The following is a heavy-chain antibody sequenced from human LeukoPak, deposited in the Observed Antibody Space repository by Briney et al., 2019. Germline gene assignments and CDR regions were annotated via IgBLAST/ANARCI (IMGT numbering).Heavy chain of an antibody. CDR2: ISGSGGST. J-gene: IGHJ4*02. CDR3: ATRFYSYGDFDY. Sequence: GGSLRLSCAASGFTFSSYAMSWVRQAPGKGLEWVSAISGSGGSTYYADSVKGRFTISRDNSKNTLYLQMNSLRAEDTAVYYCATRFYSYGDFDYWGQGTLVTVSS. V-gene: IGHV3-23*01. D-gene: IGHD5-18*01. CDR1: GFTFSSYA.